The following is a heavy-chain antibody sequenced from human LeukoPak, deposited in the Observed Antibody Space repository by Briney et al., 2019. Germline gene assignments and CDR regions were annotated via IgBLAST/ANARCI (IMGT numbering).Heavy chain of an antibody. CDR3: ARGHDAFDI. J-gene: IGHJ3*02. Sequence: PGGSLRLSCAASGFTLSSYAMHCVRQAPGKGLECVAIISYDGSNKYYADSVKGRFTISRDNSKNTLYLQMNSLRAEDTAVYYCARGHDAFDIWGQGTMVTVSS. V-gene: IGHV3-30-3*01. CDR2: ISYDGSNK. CDR1: GFTLSSYA.